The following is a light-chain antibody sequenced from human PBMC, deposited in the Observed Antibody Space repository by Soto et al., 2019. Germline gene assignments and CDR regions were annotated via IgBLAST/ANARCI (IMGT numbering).Light chain of an antibody. CDR2: GNN. CDR3: GTWDTSLSGGV. CDR1: SSNIGEND. Sequence: QSVLTQPPSVSAAPGQKVTISCSGSSSNIGENDVSWYQQFPGTAPKLLFYGNNKRPSGIPDRFAGSRSGTSASLGITGLQTGDEADYCCGTWDTSLSGGVFGGGTKLTVL. V-gene: IGLV1-51*01. J-gene: IGLJ2*01.